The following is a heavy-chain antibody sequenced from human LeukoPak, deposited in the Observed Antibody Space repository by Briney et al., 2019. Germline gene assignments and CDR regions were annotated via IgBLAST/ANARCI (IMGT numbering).Heavy chain of an antibody. Sequence: SETLSLTCTVSGDSISGYYWSWIRQSPGKGLEWMGNIYDGGSTNYNPSLMSRVTISVDTSKNQLSLSLKSVTAADTALYYCARRIVDSGYDCLDYWGQETPVTVSS. V-gene: IGHV4-59*01. CDR3: ARRIVDSGYDCLDY. J-gene: IGHJ4*02. D-gene: IGHD5-12*01. CDR2: IYDGGST. CDR1: GDSISGYY.